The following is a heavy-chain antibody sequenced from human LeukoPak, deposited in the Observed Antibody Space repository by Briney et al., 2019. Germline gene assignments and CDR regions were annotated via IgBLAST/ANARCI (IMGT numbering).Heavy chain of an antibody. V-gene: IGHV3-21*01. CDR2: IISRSGDI. D-gene: IGHD3-10*01. Sequence: SGGSLRLSCAASGFTFSDYTMSWVRQAQGKGLEWVSSIISRSGDIYYADSVKGRFTVSRDNAKSSLYLQMNSLRAEDTAVYYCARGAIRGGGWFDPWGQGTLVTVSS. CDR1: GFTFSDYT. J-gene: IGHJ5*02. CDR3: ARGAIRGGGWFDP.